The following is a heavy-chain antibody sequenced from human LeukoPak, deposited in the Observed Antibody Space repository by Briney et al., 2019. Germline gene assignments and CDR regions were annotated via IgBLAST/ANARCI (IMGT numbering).Heavy chain of an antibody. CDR2: INHSGST. V-gene: IGHV4-34*01. CDR1: GGSFSGYY. J-gene: IGHJ5*02. D-gene: IGHD3-22*01. CDR3: ARGLWYYYDSSGYSNWFDP. Sequence: SETLSLTCAVYGGSFSGYYWSWIRQPPGKGLEWIGEINHSGSTNYNPSLESRVTISVDTSKNQFSLKLSSVTAADTAVYYCARGLWYYYDSSGYSNWFDPWGQGTLVTVSS.